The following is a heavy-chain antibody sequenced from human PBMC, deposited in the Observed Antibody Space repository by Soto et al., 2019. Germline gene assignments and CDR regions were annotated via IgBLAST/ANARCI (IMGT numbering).Heavy chain of an antibody. CDR1: GCTFSSYT. J-gene: IGHJ6*03. CDR3: ASSAVHSFGGFIFESYYYYYDYMAF. CDR2: IIPILGIA. Sequence: SVKVSCKASGCTFSSYTISWVRQAPGQGIEWMGRIIPILGIANYAQKFQGRVTITADKSTSTAYMELSSLRSEDTAVYYCASSAVHSFGGFIFESYYYYYDYMAFWGKGTTVTVS. D-gene: IGHD3-16*01. V-gene: IGHV1-69*02.